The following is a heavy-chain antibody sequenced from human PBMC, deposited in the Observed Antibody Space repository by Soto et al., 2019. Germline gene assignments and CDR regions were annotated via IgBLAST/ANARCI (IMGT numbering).Heavy chain of an antibody. CDR1: GGSISSYY. CDR2: IYYSGST. CDR3: ARDKEGYYGSGSYPWFDP. J-gene: IGHJ5*02. Sequence: SETLSLTCTVSGGSISSYYWSWIRQPPGKGLEWIGYIYYSGSTNYNPSLKSRVTISVDTSKNQFSLKLSSVTAADTAVYDCARDKEGYYGSGSYPWFDPWGQGTLVTVSS. V-gene: IGHV4-59*01. D-gene: IGHD3-10*01.